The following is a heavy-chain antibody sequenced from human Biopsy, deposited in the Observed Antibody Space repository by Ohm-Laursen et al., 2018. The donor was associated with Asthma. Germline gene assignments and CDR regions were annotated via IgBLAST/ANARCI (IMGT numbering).Heavy chain of an antibody. V-gene: IGHV1-2*06. CDR2: IDPNSGGT. D-gene: IGHD3-16*01. CDR1: GYPSTDYY. Sequence: EASVKVSCKASGYPSTDYYVHWVRQAPGQGLEWMGRIDPNSGGTNYAQKFLGRVTMTRDTSVNTAFMVLSRLRSDDTAVYYCARIKIRIGAGTDRYFDLWGRGTLVTVSS. J-gene: IGHJ2*01. CDR3: ARIKIRIGAGTDRYFDL.